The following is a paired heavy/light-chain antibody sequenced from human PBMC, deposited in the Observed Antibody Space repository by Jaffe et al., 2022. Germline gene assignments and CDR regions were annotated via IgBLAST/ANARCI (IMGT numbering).Heavy chain of an antibody. Sequence: EVQLVQSGAEVKKPGESLKISCKGSGYSFTSYWIGWVRQMPGKGLEWMGIIYPGDSDTRYSPSFQGQVTISADKSISTAYLQWSSLKASDTAMYYCVRHGGGPLYDSSGGHFDYWGQGTLVTVSS. CDR3: VRHGGGPLYDSSGGHFDY. CDR1: GYSFTSYW. J-gene: IGHJ4*02. CDR2: IYPGDSDT. V-gene: IGHV5-51*01. D-gene: IGHD3-22*01.
Light chain of an antibody. V-gene: IGKV1-13*02. Sequence: AIQLTQSPSSLSASVGDRVTITCRASQGISSALAWYQQKPGKAPKLLIYDASSLESGVPSRFSGSGSGTDFTLTISSLQPEDFATYYCQQFNSYLFYTFGQGTKLEIK. CDR1: QGISSA. J-gene: IGKJ2*01. CDR2: DAS. CDR3: QQFNSYLFYT.